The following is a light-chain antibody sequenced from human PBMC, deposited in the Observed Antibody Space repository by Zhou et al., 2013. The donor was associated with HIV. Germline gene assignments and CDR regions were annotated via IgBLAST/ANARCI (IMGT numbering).Light chain of an antibody. J-gene: IGKJ3*01. V-gene: IGKV1-33*01. CDR2: DAS. CDR3: QQYDNLPPFT. CDR1: HSVSSW. Sequence: DIQMTQSPSTLSASVGDRVTITCRASHSVSSWLAWYQQKPGKAPKLLIYDASNLETGVPSRFSGSGSGTDFTFTISSLQPEDTATYYCQQYDNLPPFTFGPGTKVDIK.